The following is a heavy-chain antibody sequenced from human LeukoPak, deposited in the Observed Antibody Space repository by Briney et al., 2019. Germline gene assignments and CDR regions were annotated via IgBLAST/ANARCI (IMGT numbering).Heavy chain of an antibody. J-gene: IGHJ4*02. V-gene: IGHV4-39*01. D-gene: IGHD6-19*01. CDR2: IYYGGRT. CDR1: GGSLSSLSYY. CDR3: ATSVTSSSGWYYGY. Sequence: SETLSLTCIVSGGSLSSLSYYWGWVRQPPGRGLEWIGSIYYGGRTYYNPSLKSRVTMPVDTSKNQFSLKLNSVTAADTAIYYCATSVTSSSGWYYGYWGQGSLVTVSS.